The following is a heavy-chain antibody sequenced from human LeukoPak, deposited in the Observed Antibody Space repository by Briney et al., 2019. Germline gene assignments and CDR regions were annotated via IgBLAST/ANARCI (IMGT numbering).Heavy chain of an antibody. D-gene: IGHD3-10*01. V-gene: IGHV3-48*01. CDR1: GFIFSDYS. CDR3: ARDTRPRGFGESHDY. J-gene: IGHJ4*02. CDR2: ISRTTNFI. Sequence: GGSLRLSCTAAGFIFSDYSLNWVRQAPGKGLEWVSYISRTTNFIYYADSVKGRFTISRDNAKNSLYLQMNSLRAEGTAVYYCARDTRPRGFGESHDYWGQGTLVTVSS.